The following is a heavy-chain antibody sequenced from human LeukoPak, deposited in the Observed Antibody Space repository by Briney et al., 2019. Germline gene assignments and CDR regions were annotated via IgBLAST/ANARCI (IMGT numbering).Heavy chain of an antibody. CDR3: AKGLYSSRWYDFDY. CDR1: GFTFSSYA. J-gene: IGHJ4*02. CDR2: ISGGGGST. Sequence: PGGSLRLSCAASGFTFSSYAMSWVRQAAGKGLEWVSGISGGGGSTYYAGSVKGRFTISRDNSKNTLYVQMNSLRADDTAVYYCAKGLYSSRWYDFDYWGQGTLVTVSS. V-gene: IGHV3-23*01. D-gene: IGHD6-13*01.